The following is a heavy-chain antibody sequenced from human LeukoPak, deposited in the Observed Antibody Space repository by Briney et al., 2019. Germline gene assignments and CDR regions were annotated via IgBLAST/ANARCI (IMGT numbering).Heavy chain of an antibody. V-gene: IGHV4-30-4*08. D-gene: IGHD5-18*01. CDR3: ARAIQLWRWFDY. Sequence: PSQTLSLTCTVSGGSISSGDYYWSWLRQPPGKGLEWIGYIYYSGSTYYNPSLKSRVTISVDTSKNQFSPKLSSVTAADTAVYYCARAIQLWRWFDYWGQGTLVTVSS. CDR1: GGSISSGDYY. J-gene: IGHJ4*02. CDR2: IYYSGST.